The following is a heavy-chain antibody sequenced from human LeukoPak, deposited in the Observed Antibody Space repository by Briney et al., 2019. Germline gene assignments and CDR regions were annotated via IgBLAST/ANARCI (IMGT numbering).Heavy chain of an antibody. D-gene: IGHD3-10*01. V-gene: IGHV1-69*04. J-gene: IGHJ6*02. CDR1: GGTFSSYA. CDR2: IIPILGIA. CDR3: ARDLRMVRGVFDHGMDV. Sequence: SVKVSCKASGGTFSSYAISWVRQAPGQGLEWMGRIIPILGIANYAQKFQGRVTITADKSTSTAYMELSSLRSEDTAVYYCARDLRMVRGVFDHGMDVWGQGTTVTVSS.